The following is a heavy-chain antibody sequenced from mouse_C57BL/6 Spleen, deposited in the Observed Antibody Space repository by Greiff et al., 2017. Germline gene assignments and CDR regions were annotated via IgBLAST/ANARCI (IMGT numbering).Heavy chain of an antibody. D-gene: IGHD2-3*01. J-gene: IGHJ2*01. V-gene: IGHV1-64*01. CDR3: ARESNDGYYVDY. CDR2: IHPNSGST. Sequence: QVHVKQPGAELVKPGASVKLSCKASGYTFTSYWMHWVKQRPGQGLEWIGMIHPNSGSTNYNEKFKSKATLTVDKSSRTAYMQLSSLTSEDSAVYYCARESNDGYYVDYWGQGTTLTVSS. CDR1: GYTFTSYW.